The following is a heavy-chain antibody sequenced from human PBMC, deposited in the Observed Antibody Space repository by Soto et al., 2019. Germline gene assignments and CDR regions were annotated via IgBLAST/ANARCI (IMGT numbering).Heavy chain of an antibody. Sequence: EVQLLESGGGLVQPGGSLGLSCAASGFTFSIYAMSWVRQAPGKGPEWVSVINGRGSPTFYADSVKGRFTISRDNSKNTLYLQMNSLRAEDTAIYYCAKHIEGAGNWDFGLWGRGTLVTVSS. CDR3: AKHIEGAGNWDFGL. CDR2: INGRGSPT. J-gene: IGHJ2*01. CDR1: GFTFSIYA. D-gene: IGHD2-21*01. V-gene: IGHV3-23*01.